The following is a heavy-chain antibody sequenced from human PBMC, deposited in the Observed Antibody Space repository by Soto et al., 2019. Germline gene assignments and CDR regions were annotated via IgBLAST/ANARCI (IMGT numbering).Heavy chain of an antibody. CDR2: IYYSGST. V-gene: IGHV4-61*01. J-gene: IGHJ4*02. CDR1: GVSVISGSYF. CDR3: AMYYGHGQDY. Sequence: PSETLSLTCTVSGVSVISGSYFWNWIRQPPGKGLEWIGYIYYSGSTNYTPSLKSRVTISLDTSKNQFSLNLSSVTAADTAVYYCAMYYGHGQDYWGQGTLVTVSS. D-gene: IGHD3-10*01.